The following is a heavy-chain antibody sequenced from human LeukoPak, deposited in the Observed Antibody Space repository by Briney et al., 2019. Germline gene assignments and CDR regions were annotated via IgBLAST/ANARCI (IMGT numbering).Heavy chain of an antibody. J-gene: IGHJ5*02. CDR3: AKDRRLAVAGTFDP. CDR2: ISGSGGSA. Sequence: PGGSLRLSCAASGFTFSSYAMSWVRQAPGKGLEWVSAISGSGGSAYYADSVKGRFTISRDNSKNTLYLQMNSLRAEDTAVYYCAKDRRLAVAGTFDPWGQGTLITVSS. V-gene: IGHV3-23*01. CDR1: GFTFSSYA. D-gene: IGHD6-19*01.